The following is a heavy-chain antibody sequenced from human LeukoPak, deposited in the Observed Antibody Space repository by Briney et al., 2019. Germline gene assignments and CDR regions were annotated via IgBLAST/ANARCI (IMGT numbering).Heavy chain of an antibody. V-gene: IGHV3-23*01. CDR3: AKDLRSRYSGYDLGDY. D-gene: IGHD5-12*01. J-gene: IGHJ4*02. CDR2: ITSSGGST. Sequence: PGGSLRLSCAASGFTFSSYAMNWVRQAPGKGLEWVSAITSSGGSTYYADSVKGRFTISRDNSKHTLYLQMNSLRAEGTAVYYCAKDLRSRYSGYDLGDYWGQGTLVTVSS. CDR1: GFTFSSYA.